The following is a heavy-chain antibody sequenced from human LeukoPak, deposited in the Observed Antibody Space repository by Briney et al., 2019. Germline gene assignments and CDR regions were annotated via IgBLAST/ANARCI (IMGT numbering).Heavy chain of an antibody. CDR3: ARGLPGECLDY. J-gene: IGHJ4*02. CDR1: GGTFSSYA. D-gene: IGHD3-10*01. Sequence: VKVSCKASGGTFSSYAISWVRQAPGQGLEWMGRIIPILGIANYAQKFQGRVTITADKSTSTAYMELSSLRSEDTAVYYCARGLPGECLDYWGQGTLVTVSS. V-gene: IGHV1-69*10. CDR2: IIPILGIA.